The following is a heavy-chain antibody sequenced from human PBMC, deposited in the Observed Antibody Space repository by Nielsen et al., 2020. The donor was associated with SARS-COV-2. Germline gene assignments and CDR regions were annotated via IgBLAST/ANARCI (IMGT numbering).Heavy chain of an antibody. D-gene: IGHD6-19*01. V-gene: IGHV4-59*12. CDR3: ASGYSSGWYVPEYFQH. Sequence: SETLSLTCTVSGGSISSFYWTWIRQPPGKGLEWIGYIYYSGSTNYNPSLKSRVTISVDTSKNQFSLNLSSVTAADTAVYYCASGYSSGWYVPEYFQHWGQGTLVTVSS. CDR1: GGSISSFY. J-gene: IGHJ1*01. CDR2: IYYSGST.